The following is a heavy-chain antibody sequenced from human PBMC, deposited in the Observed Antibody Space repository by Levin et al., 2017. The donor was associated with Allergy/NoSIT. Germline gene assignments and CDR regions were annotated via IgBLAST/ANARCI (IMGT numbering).Heavy chain of an antibody. Sequence: PGGSLRLSCAASGFTFTSYDMNWVRQAPGKGLEWVSTITSSGHSTYYADSVKGRFTISRDNSKNTLYLQMNSLSAEDTAVYYCAAADYYASRGFDYWGQGTLVTVS. V-gene: IGHV3-23*01. D-gene: IGHD3-22*01. CDR2: ITSSGHST. CDR3: AAADYYASRGFDY. J-gene: IGHJ4*02. CDR1: GFTFTSYD.